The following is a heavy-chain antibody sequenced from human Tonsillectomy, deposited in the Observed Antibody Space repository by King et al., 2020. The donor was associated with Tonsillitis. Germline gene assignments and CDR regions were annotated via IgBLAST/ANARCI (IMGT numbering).Heavy chain of an antibody. CDR2: ISGSGSST. Sequence: QLVQSGGGLVQPGGSLRLSCAASGFTCSSYDVNWVRQAPGKGLEWVSCISGSGSSTYYADSVKGRFTISRDNSKNTVYMQMNSVRAEDTAVYYCAKESSSSWYFAFDIWGQGTMV. J-gene: IGHJ3*02. D-gene: IGHD6-13*01. CDR1: GFTCSSYD. CDR3: AKESSSSWYFAFDI. V-gene: IGHV3-23*04.